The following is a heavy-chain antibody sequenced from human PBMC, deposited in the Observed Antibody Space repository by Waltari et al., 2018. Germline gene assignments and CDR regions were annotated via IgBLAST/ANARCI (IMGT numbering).Heavy chain of an antibody. V-gene: IGHV3-48*04. CDR1: GFTFSSYS. D-gene: IGHD2-15*01. CDR3: ARDGSLGCSGGSCYYDAFDI. CDR2: ISSSSSTI. J-gene: IGHJ3*02. Sequence: EVQLVESGGGLVQPGGSLRLSCAASGFTFSSYSMNWVRQAPGKGLEWVSYISSSSSTIYYADSVKGRFTISRDNAKNSLYLQMNSLRAEDTAVFYCARDGSLGCSGGSCYYDAFDIWGQGTMVTVSS.